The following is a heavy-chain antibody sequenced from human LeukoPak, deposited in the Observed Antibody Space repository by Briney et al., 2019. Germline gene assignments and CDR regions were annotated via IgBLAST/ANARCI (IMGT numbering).Heavy chain of an antibody. D-gene: IGHD2-15*01. Sequence: ETLSLTCTVSGGPISNYYWNWVRQAPGKGLEWVSSTRSAGTYMYYADSVKGRFTISRDNAKNSLYLQMGSLRAEDTAVYYCTRSRSGFDVWGQGTMVTVSS. J-gene: IGHJ3*01. CDR1: GGPISNYY. V-gene: IGHV3-21*01. CDR2: TRSAGTYM. CDR3: TRSRSGFDV.